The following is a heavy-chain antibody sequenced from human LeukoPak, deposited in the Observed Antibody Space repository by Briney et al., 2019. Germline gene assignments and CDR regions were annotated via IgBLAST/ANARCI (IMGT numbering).Heavy chain of an antibody. J-gene: IGHJ5*02. D-gene: IGHD4-17*01. Sequence: SVKVSCKASGSSGDTFNSHGVSWVRQAPGQGLEWMGGIIPIVDTPNYAQKFQGRVTITADKSTSTAYMELSSLRSEDTAVYYCARDYLEYGDYGHGTWGQGTLVTVSS. CDR1: GSSGDTFNSHG. V-gene: IGHV1-69*06. CDR3: ARDYLEYGDYGHGT. CDR2: IIPIVDTP.